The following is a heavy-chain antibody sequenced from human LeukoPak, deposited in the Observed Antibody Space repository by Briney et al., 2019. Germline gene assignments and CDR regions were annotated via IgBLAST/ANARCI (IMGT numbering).Heavy chain of an antibody. V-gene: IGHV4-39*07. Sequence: PSETLSLTCTVSGGSISSSSYYWGWIRQPPGKGLEWIGSIYYSGSTYYNPSLKSRVTISVDTSKNQFSLKLSSVTAADTAVYYCARVRTGGFDYWGQGTLVTVSS. CDR2: IYYSGST. J-gene: IGHJ4*02. CDR3: ARVRTGGFDY. CDR1: GGSISSSSYY. D-gene: IGHD2-15*01.